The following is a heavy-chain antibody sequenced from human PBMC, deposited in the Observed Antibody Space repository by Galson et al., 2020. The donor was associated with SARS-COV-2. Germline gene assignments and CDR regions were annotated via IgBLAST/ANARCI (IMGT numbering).Heavy chain of an antibody. Sequence: GESLKISCKASGYTFTGYYMHWVRQAPGQGLEWMGWLHPNSGGTNYAQKFQGRVTMTRATSISTAYMELSRLRSDDTAVYYCARSPYIDWYQLLSMVSYYGMDVWGQGTTVTVSS. CDR2: LHPNSGGT. V-gene: IGHV1-2*02. CDR1: GYTFTGYY. J-gene: IGHJ6*02. CDR3: ARSPYIDWYQLLSMVSYYGMDV. D-gene: IGHD2-2*01.